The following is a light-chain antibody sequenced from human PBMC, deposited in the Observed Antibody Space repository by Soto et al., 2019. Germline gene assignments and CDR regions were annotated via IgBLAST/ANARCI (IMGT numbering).Light chain of an antibody. CDR1: QGIHTW. Sequence: QMAQSPSSLSASVGDRVTITCRASQGIHTWLAWFQQKPEKAPETLIYDASSLQSGVSSRFSGSGSGTDFTLTISSLQPEDFATYYCQQYHSYPITFGQGTRLEIK. CDR2: DAS. CDR3: QQYHSYPIT. J-gene: IGKJ5*01. V-gene: IGKV1D-16*01.